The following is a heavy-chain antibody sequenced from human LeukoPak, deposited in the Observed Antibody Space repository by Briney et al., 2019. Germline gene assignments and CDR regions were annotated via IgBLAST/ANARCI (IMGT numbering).Heavy chain of an antibody. D-gene: IGHD2-21*01. CDR3: AKAPVTSCRGAYCYPFDY. CDR1: EFTFSSHG. V-gene: IGHV3-30*18. J-gene: IGHJ4*02. Sequence: PGGSLRLSCAASEFTFSSHGMHWVRQAPGKGLEWVAVISYDGSNKYYADSVKGRFTISRDNSKNTLYLQMNSLRAEDAAVYYCAKAPVTSCRGAYCYPFDYWGQGTLVTVSS. CDR2: ISYDGSNK.